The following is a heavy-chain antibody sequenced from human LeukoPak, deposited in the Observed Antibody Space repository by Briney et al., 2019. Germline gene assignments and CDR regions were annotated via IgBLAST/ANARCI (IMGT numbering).Heavy chain of an antibody. J-gene: IGHJ3*02. CDR2: IIPIFGTA. CDR3: ARAPIGLYYYGSGSWDAFDI. Sequence: SVKVSCKASGGTFSSYAISWVRQAPGQGLEWMGGIIPIFGTANYAQKFQGRVTITADESTSTAYMELSSLRSEDTAVYYCARAPIGLYYYGSGSWDAFDIWGQGTMVTVSS. V-gene: IGHV1-69*13. D-gene: IGHD3-10*01. CDR1: GGTFSSYA.